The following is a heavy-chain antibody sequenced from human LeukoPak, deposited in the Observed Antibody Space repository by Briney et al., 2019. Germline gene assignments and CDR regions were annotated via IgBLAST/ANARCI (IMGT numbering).Heavy chain of an antibody. V-gene: IGHV3-23*01. CDR3: AKTQWKVGATDYFDY. D-gene: IGHD1-26*01. CDR1: GFAFDNYA. CDR2: INDNGGQR. Sequence: AGTLRLSCAASGFAFDNYAMTWVRQAPGKGLEWVSNINDNGGQRHYADSVKGRFTISRDNSKNTLFLQMDSLRAEDTAVYYCAKTQWKVGATDYFDYWGQGILVTVSS. J-gene: IGHJ4*02.